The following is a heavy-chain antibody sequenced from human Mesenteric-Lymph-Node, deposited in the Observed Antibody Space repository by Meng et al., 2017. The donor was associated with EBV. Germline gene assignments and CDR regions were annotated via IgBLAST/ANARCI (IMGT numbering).Heavy chain of an antibody. V-gene: IGHV2-5*02. Sequence: QITLMDFRPSLVNPPLTLTVPCTYPACSLTASGVGVGWIRQPPGKPLEWLAFIYWDVDKRYSPSLKSRLTITKDTSKNQVVLTMTNMDPVDTATYYCAHRRYSYGPGRFDPWGQGTLVTVSS. CDR2: IYWDVDK. CDR1: ACSLTASGVG. CDR3: AHRRYSYGPGRFDP. J-gene: IGHJ5*02. D-gene: IGHD5-18*01.